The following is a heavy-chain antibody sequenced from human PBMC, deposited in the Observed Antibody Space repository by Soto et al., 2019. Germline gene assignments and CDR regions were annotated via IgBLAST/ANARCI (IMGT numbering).Heavy chain of an antibody. CDR2: ISGSGGST. V-gene: IGHV3-23*01. J-gene: IGHJ4*02. CDR1: GFTFSSYA. CDR3: AKVDIPYCSGGSCYYFDY. D-gene: IGHD2-15*01. Sequence: PGGSLRLSCAASGFTFSSYAMSWVRQAPGKGLEWVSAISGSGGSTYYADSVKGRFTISRDNSKNTLYLQMNSLRAEDTAVYYCAKVDIPYCSGGSCYYFDYWGQGTLVTVSS.